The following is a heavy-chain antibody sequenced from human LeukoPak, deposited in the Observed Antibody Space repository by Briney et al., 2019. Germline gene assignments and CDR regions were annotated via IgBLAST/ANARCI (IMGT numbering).Heavy chain of an antibody. CDR3: ARDLGGSGRYNWFDP. J-gene: IGHJ5*02. D-gene: IGHD3-10*01. V-gene: IGHV3-11*01. Sequence: PGGSLRLSCAASGFTFSDYYMSWIRQAPGKGLEWVSYISSSGSTIYYADSVKGRFSISRDNAKNSLSLQMNSLRAEDTAVYYCARDLGGSGRYNWFDPWGQGTLVTVSS. CDR1: GFTFSDYY. CDR2: ISSSGSTI.